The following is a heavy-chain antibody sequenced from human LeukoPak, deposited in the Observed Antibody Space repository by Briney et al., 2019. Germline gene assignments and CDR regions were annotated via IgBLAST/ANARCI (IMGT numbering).Heavy chain of an antibody. CDR3: AREVSGSYYAFDY. V-gene: IGHV3-7*01. CDR2: IKQDGSEK. D-gene: IGHD1-26*01. CDR1: GFTFSSYW. Sequence: GGSLRLSCAASGFTFSSYWMSWVRQAPGKGLEWVTNIKQDGSEKHYVDSVKGRFTISRDNAKNSLYLQMNSLRAEDTAVYYCAREVSGSYYAFDYWGQGTLVTVSS. J-gene: IGHJ4*02.